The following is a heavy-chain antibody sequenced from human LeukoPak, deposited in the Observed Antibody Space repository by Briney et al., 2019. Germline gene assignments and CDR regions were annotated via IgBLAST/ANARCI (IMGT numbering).Heavy chain of an antibody. CDR1: GFTFSSYS. CDR2: ISSSSSYI. J-gene: IGHJ4*02. V-gene: IGHV3-21*01. CDR3: ARAFSASSSTIDY. Sequence: PGGSLRLSCAASGFTFSSYSMNWVRQAPGKGLEWVSSISSSSSYIYYADSVKGRFTISRDNAKNSLYLQMNSLRAEDTAVYYCARAFSASSSTIDYWGQGTLVIVSP. D-gene: IGHD6-6*01.